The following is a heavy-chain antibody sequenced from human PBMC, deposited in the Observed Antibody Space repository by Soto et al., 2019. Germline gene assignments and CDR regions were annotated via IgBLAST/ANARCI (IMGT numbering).Heavy chain of an antibody. V-gene: IGHV1-3*01. D-gene: IGHD3-9*01. CDR2: INVANGNT. Sequence: ASVKVSCKASGYTFTNNAIHWVRQAPGQSPESLGWINVANGNTEYSRKFQGRVTLTGDASADTAYMELSSLRSEDTAVYFCARDLGFDIWTGYSYYYYYAMDVWGQGTTVTVSS. CDR1: GYTFTNNA. CDR3: ARDLGFDIWTGYSYYYYYAMDV. J-gene: IGHJ6*02.